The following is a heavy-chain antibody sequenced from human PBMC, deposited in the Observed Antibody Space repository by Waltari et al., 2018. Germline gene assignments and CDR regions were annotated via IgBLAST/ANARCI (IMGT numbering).Heavy chain of an antibody. V-gene: IGHV4-38-2*02. CDR2: MYYRGTT. CDR1: TFYISNGYY. J-gene: IGHJ4*02. Sequence: QVQLQESGPGLVKPSETLSLPCAVSTFYISNGYYWGLIRQPPGKGLEWIGSMYYRGTTYYNPSLKGRVTISVDTSKNNLFLNLNSVTAADTAVYYCARDVEGDGVLYGSPRRFDYWGQGILVTVSS. D-gene: IGHD3-10*01. CDR3: ARDVEGDGVLYGSPRRFDY.